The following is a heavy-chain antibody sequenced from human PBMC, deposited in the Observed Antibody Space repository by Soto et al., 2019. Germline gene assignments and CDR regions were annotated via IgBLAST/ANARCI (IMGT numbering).Heavy chain of an antibody. CDR1: GYTFTSYG. D-gene: IGHD2-2*01. Sequence: DSVKVCCKASGYTFTSYGISLVRKAPGQGLEWMGWISAYNGNTNYAQKLQGRVTMTTDTSTSTAYMELSSLRSEDTAVYYCARVRCSSTRCYLSYYYYYGMDVWGQGTTVTVSS. CDR2: ISAYNGNT. V-gene: IGHV1-18*01. J-gene: IGHJ6*01. CDR3: ARVRCSSTRCYLSYYYYYGMDV.